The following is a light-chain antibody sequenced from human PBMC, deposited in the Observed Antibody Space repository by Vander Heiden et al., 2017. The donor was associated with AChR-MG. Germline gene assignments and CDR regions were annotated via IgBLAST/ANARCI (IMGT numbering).Light chain of an antibody. CDR2: HDS. Sequence: SYVLTQPPSVSVAPGKTARITCGGTNLGSKSVHWYQQKPGQAPVAVIYHDSDRPSGIPERFSGSNSGNTAILTISRVEAGDEADYYCQVWDTSTDHPVFGGGTKLTVL. V-gene: IGLV3-21*04. CDR3: QVWDTSTDHPV. J-gene: IGLJ2*01. CDR1: NLGSKS.